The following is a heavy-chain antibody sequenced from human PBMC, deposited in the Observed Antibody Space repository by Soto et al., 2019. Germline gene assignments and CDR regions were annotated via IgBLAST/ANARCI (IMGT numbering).Heavy chain of an antibody. J-gene: IGHJ3*02. CDR1: GYTFTSYD. Sequence: ASVKVSCKASGYTFTSYDINWVRQATGQGLEWMGWMNPNSGNTDYAQKFQGRVTMTTNTSMSTAYMELSSLRSEDTAVYYCARDQRTGTPYAFDIWGQGTMVTVSS. V-gene: IGHV1-8*01. D-gene: IGHD1-1*01. CDR3: ARDQRTGTPYAFDI. CDR2: MNPNSGNT.